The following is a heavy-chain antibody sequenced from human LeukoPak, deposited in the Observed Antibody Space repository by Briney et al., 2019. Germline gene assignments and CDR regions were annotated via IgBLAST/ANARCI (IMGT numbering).Heavy chain of an antibody. CDR3: ARAYDSTGYYYKGWFDP. D-gene: IGHD3-22*01. J-gene: IGHJ5*02. Sequence: GGSLTLPCVASGSTFGEYGMNWVRQPPGKGLEWVAGINWNGGSTGYAASVKGRFTISRDNAKNLLYLQMNSVTAEDTALYHCARAYDSTGYYYKGWFDPWGQGTLVTVSS. V-gene: IGHV3-20*01. CDR2: INWNGGST. CDR1: GSTFGEYG.